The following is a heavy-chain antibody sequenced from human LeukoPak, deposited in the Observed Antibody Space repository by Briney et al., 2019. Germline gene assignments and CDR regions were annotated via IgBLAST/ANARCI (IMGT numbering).Heavy chain of an antibody. CDR3: ARVDGSGSYPWSVDY. CDR1: GGTFSSYA. CDR2: IIPILGIA. Sequence: SVKVSCKASGGTFSSYAISWVRQAPGQGLEWMGRIIPILGIANYAQKFQGRVTITADKSTSTAYMELSSLRSEDTAVHYCARVDGSGSYPWSVDYWGQGTLVTVSS. J-gene: IGHJ4*02. D-gene: IGHD3-10*01. V-gene: IGHV1-69*04.